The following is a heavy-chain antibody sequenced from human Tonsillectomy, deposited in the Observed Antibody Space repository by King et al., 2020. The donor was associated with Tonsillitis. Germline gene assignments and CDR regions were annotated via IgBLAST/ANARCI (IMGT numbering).Heavy chain of an antibody. D-gene: IGHD3-22*01. CDR1: GGSITTSSYY. CDR3: ARNSGYYDRSGYSYDH. V-gene: IGHV4-39*01. Sequence: QLQESGPGLVKPSETLSLTCTVSGGSITTSSYYWGWIRQPPGKGLEWIGSIYYSGSTYYNPSLRSRVTLSVDTSQNQFSLKLGSVTAADTAGYYCARNSGYYDRSGYSYDHWGQGTLVTVSS. J-gene: IGHJ4*02. CDR2: IYYSGST.